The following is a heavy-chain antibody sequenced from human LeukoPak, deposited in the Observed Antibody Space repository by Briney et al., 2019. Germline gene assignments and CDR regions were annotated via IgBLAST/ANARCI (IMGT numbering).Heavy chain of an antibody. CDR3: ARVGYNWNGPSGFDY. V-gene: IGHV3-21*01. J-gene: IGHJ4*02. D-gene: IGHD1-1*01. CDR2: ISSSSSYI. Sequence: PGGSLRLSCAASGFTFSSYSMNWVRQAPGKGLEWVSSISSSSSYIYYADSAKGRFTISRDNAKNSLYLQMNSLRAEDTAVYYCARVGYNWNGPSGFDYWGQGTLVTVSS. CDR1: GFTFSSYS.